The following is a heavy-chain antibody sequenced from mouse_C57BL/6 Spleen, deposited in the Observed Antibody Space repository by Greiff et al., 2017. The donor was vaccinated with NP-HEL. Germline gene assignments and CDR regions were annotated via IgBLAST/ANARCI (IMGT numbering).Heavy chain of an antibody. J-gene: IGHJ2*01. Sequence: QVQLQQPGAELVMPGASVKLSCKASGYTFTSYWMHWVKQRPGQGLEWIGEIDPSDSYTNYNQKFKGKSTLTVDKSSSTAYMQLSSLTSEDSAVYYCARGLRPYFDYWGQGTTLTVSS. CDR1: GYTFTSYW. CDR2: IDPSDSYT. D-gene: IGHD3-2*02. CDR3: ARGLRPYFDY. V-gene: IGHV1-69*01.